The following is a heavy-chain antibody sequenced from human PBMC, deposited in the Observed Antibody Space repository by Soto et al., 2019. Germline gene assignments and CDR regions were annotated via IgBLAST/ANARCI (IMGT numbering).Heavy chain of an antibody. D-gene: IGHD1-26*01. CDR1: GFTFSDYY. J-gene: IGHJ4*02. CDR2: ISSSGSTI. CDR3: ASGIEVGATPPAFDY. V-gene: IGHV3-11*01. Sequence: GSLRLSCAASGFTFSDYYMSWIRQAPGKGLEWVSYISSSGSTIYYADSVKGRFTISRDNAKNSLYLQMNSLRAEDTAVYYCASGIEVGATPPAFDYWGQGTLVTVSS.